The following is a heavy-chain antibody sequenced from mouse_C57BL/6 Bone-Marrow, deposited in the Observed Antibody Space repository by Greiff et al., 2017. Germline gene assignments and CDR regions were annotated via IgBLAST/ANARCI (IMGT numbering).Heavy chain of an antibody. J-gene: IGHJ2*01. CDR3: ARLWLRRGPDY. CDR1: GYTFTSYW. V-gene: IGHV1-52*01. CDR2: IDPSDSET. Sequence: VKLQQPGAELVRPGSSVKLSCKASGYTFTSYWMHWVKQRPIQGLEWIGNIDPSDSETHYNQKFKDKATLTVDKFSSTAYMQLSSMTSEDSAVYYCARLWLRRGPDYWGQGTTLTVSS. D-gene: IGHD2-2*01.